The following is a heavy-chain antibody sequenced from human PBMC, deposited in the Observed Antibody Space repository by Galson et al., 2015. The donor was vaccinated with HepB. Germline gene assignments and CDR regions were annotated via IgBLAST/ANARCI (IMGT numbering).Heavy chain of an antibody. D-gene: IGHD6-19*01. Sequence: SLRLSCAASGFTFSSYAMHWVRQAPGKGLEWVAVITYDGSNKYYADSVKGRFTISRDNSKNTLYLQMNSLRAEDTAVYYCAREEIAVAGFDNWGQETLVTVSS. CDR2: ITYDGSNK. J-gene: IGHJ3*02. CDR1: GFTFSSYA. V-gene: IGHV3-30*04. CDR3: AREEIAVAGFDN.